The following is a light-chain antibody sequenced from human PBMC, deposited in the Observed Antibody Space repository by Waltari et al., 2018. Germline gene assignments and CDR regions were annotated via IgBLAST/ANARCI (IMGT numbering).Light chain of an antibody. CDR3: QHYSGSLRA. V-gene: IGKV1-5*03. Sequence: DVQMTQSPSTLSASVGDRVTITCRASQSVNVWLAWYQQKQGKAPKLLIYKASNLEKGVPSRFSGEGDGTECTLTISSLQPDDFATYYGQHYSGSLRACGQGTRVEVK. J-gene: IGKJ1*01. CDR2: KAS. CDR1: QSVNVW.